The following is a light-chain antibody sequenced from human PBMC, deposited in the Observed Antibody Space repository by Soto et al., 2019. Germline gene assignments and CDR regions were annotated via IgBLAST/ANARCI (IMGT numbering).Light chain of an antibody. J-gene: IGKJ2*01. CDR1: QSVASNY. Sequence: EIVLTQSPGTLSLSPGERATLSCRASQSVASNYLAWFQQKPGQAPRLLIYGASNRATGIPDRFSVSGSGTDVTLTISRLEPEDFAVYYCHQYGTSPYTFGQGTKLEIK. CDR3: HQYGTSPYT. V-gene: IGKV3-20*01. CDR2: GAS.